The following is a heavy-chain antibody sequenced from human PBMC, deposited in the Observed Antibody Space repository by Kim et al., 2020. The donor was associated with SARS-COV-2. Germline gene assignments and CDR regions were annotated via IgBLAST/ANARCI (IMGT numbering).Heavy chain of an antibody. CDR3: ARFAMIVVADAFDI. CDR1: GYSISSGYY. D-gene: IGHD3-22*01. Sequence: SETLSLTCTVSGYSISSGYYWGWIRQPPGKGLEWIGSIYHSGSTYYNPSLKSRVTIPVDTSKNQFSLKLSSVTAADTAVYYCARFAMIVVADAFDIWGQGTMVTVYS. CDR2: IYHSGST. J-gene: IGHJ3*02. V-gene: IGHV4-38-2*02.